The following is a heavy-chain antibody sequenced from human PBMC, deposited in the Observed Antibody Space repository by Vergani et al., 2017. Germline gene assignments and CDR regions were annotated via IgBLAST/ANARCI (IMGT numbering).Heavy chain of an antibody. Sequence: QVQLVESGGGVVQPGRSLRLPCAASGFTFNQYGMHWVRQAPGKGLDGVAVTWYDGNNKQYADSVKGRFTISRDNSKSTMYLQMNSLRDEDTGVYYCARDLRLLYNRFDPWGQGTLVTVSS. CDR3: ARDLRLLYNRFDP. V-gene: IGHV3-33*01. CDR2: TWYDGNNK. CDR1: GFTFNQYG. D-gene: IGHD1-14*01. J-gene: IGHJ5*02.